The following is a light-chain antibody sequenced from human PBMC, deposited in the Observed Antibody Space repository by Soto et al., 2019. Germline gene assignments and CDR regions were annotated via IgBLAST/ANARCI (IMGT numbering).Light chain of an antibody. CDR2: TVS. CDR1: HGVSGW. Sequence: IQMTQSPSSVSASVGDTVTLSCQTSHGVSGWLGWYQQKPGKAPTLLIYTVSNLQSGVPSRFSGSGSGTDFSLTITNLQPEDFATYFCQQGKTFPFTFGPGTKVEVK. J-gene: IGKJ3*01. CDR3: QQGKTFPFT. V-gene: IGKV1-12*01.